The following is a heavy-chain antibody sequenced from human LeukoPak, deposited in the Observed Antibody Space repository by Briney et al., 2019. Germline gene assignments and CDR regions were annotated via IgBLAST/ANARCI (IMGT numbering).Heavy chain of an antibody. D-gene: IGHD1-26*01. CDR3: ARDGGTWGGYTGSYYETDY. J-gene: IGHJ4*02. V-gene: IGHV1-18*01. CDR1: GYTFTSYG. CDR2: ISAYNGNT. Sequence: ASVKVSCKASGYTFTSYGISWVRQAPGQGLEWMGWISAYNGNTNYAQKLQGRVTMTTDTSTSTAYMELWSLRSGDTAVYYCARDGGTWGGYTGSYYETDYWGQGTLVTVSS.